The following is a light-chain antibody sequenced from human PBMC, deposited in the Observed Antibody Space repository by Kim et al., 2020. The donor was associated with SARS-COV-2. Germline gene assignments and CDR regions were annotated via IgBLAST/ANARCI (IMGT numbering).Light chain of an antibody. CDR2: GNS. Sequence: QRVTISGTGSSSNIGAGYDVHWYQQLPGTAPKLLIYGNSNRPSGVPDRFSGSKSGTSASLAITGLQAEDEADYYCQSYDSSLSGVLFGGGTQLTVL. J-gene: IGLJ2*01. CDR3: QSYDSSLSGVL. CDR1: SSNIGAGYD. V-gene: IGLV1-40*01.